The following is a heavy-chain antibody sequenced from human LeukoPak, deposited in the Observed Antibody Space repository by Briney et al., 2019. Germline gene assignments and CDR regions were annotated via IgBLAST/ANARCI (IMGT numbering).Heavy chain of an antibody. J-gene: IGHJ5*02. Sequence: SVKVSCKASGGTFSIYAISWVRQAPGQGLEWMGGIIPILGTANYAQKFQGRVTITADESTSTAYMELSSLRSEDTAVYYCASHHYDILTGYYIKFGTNWFDPWGQGTLVTVSS. CDR2: IIPILGTA. CDR1: GGTFSIYA. CDR3: ASHHYDILTGYYIKFGTNWFDP. V-gene: IGHV1-69*13. D-gene: IGHD3-9*01.